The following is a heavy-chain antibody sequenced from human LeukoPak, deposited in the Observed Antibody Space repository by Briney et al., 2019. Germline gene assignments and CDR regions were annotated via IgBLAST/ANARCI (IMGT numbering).Heavy chain of an antibody. D-gene: IGHD3-16*01. CDR1: GGSFCGYY. J-gene: IGHJ3*02. CDR3: ARGCFDAFDI. V-gene: IGHV4-34*01. Sequence: PSETLSLTCAVYGGSFCGYYWSWIRQPPGKGLEWIGEINHSGSTNYNPSLKSRVTISVDTSKNQFSLKLSSVTAADTAVYYCARGCFDAFDICGQGTMVTVSS. CDR2: INHSGST.